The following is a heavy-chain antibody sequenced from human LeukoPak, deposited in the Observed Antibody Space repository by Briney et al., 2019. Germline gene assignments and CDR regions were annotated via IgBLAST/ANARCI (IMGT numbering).Heavy chain of an antibody. J-gene: IGHJ4*02. Sequence: PGGSLRLSCAASGFTFSSYWMQWVRQAPGKGLVWVSRINSDGSVTSHADSVKGRFTISRDNAKNTLYLQMNSLRAEDTAVYYCGRVAHDSSGYHFNDYWGQGTLVTVSS. D-gene: IGHD3-22*01. V-gene: IGHV3-74*01. CDR2: INSDGSVT. CDR3: GRVAHDSSGYHFNDY. CDR1: GFTFSSYW.